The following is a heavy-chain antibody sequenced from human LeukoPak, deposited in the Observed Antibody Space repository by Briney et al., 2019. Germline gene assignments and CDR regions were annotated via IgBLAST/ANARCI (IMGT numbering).Heavy chain of an antibody. CDR1: GITLSNYG. CDR3: AKRGVVIRAVIIVGFHKKAYYFDY. Sequence: GGSLRLSCAVSGITLSNYGMSWVRQAPGKGLEWVAGISDSGGSTNYADSVKGRFTISRDNPKNTLYLQMNSLRAEDTAVYFCAKRGVVIRAVIIVGFHKKAYYFDYWGQGALVTVSS. J-gene: IGHJ4*02. V-gene: IGHV3-23*01. D-gene: IGHD3-10*01. CDR2: ISDSGGST.